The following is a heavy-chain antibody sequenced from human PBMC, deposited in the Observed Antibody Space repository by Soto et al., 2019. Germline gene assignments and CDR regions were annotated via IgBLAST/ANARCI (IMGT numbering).Heavy chain of an antibody. CDR3: AHRGYSPQDIVVEGGFDP. CDR2: IYWDEDK. Sequence: QITGNEAGPRLVKPTASLTLTCTFSRFSLTTRGLVLGWIRQPPGKALECLVLIYWDEDKRYIPSLKSRLTITKDTSKSQVVLTMTDMDPVDTATYYCAHRGYSPQDIVVEGGFDPWGQGILVTVSS. CDR1: RFSLTTRGLV. V-gene: IGHV2-5*02. J-gene: IGHJ5*02. D-gene: IGHD2-15*01.